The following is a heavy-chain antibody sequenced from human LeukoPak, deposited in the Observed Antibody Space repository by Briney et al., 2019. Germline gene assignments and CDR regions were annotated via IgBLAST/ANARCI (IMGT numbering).Heavy chain of an antibody. V-gene: IGHV1-8*01. J-gene: IGHJ4*02. Sequence: GASVKVSXNASGYTFTSYDFNRVRQPTGQGLEWMGWMNPNSGNTGYAQKFQGRVTMTRNTSISTAYMELSSLRSEDTAVYYCARGLSSGDYWGQGTLVTVSS. CDR3: ARGLSSGDY. D-gene: IGHD6-19*01. CDR2: MNPNSGNT. CDR1: GYTFTSYD.